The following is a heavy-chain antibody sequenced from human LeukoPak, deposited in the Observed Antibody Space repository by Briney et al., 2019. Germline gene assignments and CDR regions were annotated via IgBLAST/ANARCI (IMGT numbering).Heavy chain of an antibody. J-gene: IGHJ4*02. CDR3: AKGLERESRLDS. V-gene: IGHV3-66*01. CDR1: EFSVGSNY. Sequence: VGSLRLSCAASEFSVGSNYMTWVRQAPGKGLEWVSLIYSGGSTYYADSVKGRFTISRDNSKNTLYLQMNSLRAEDTALYYCAKGLERESRLDSWGQGTLVNVSS. CDR2: IYSGGST. D-gene: IGHD1-1*01.